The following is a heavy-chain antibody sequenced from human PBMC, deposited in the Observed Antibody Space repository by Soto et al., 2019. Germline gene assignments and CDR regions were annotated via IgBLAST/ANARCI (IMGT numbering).Heavy chain of an antibody. Sequence: QITLKESGPPLVKPTQTLTLTCTFSGFSLSTSGVGVGWIRQPPGKALEWLALIYWDDDKRYSPSLKSRLTITKDTSKNQVVLTMTNMDPVDTATYYCAHRQMDCISTSCYHYFDYWGQGTLVTVSS. V-gene: IGHV2-5*02. D-gene: IGHD2-2*01. CDR3: AHRQMDCISTSCYHYFDY. CDR1: GFSLSTSGVG. J-gene: IGHJ4*02. CDR2: IYWDDDK.